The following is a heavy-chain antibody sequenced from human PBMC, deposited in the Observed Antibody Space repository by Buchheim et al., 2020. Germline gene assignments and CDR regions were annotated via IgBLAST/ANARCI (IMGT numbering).Heavy chain of an antibody. CDR3: ARGFSAYDLYFDY. Sequence: QVQLQESGPGLVKPSETLSLTCTVSGGAISSYYWSWIRQSPGKGLEWIGYVYHDVSTSYNAALKSRVTMSVETSKHRFSLKLTSVTAADTAVYYCARGFSAYDLYFDYWGQGT. V-gene: IGHV4-59*01. J-gene: IGHJ4*02. CDR1: GGAISSYY. CDR2: VYHDVST. D-gene: IGHD5-12*01.